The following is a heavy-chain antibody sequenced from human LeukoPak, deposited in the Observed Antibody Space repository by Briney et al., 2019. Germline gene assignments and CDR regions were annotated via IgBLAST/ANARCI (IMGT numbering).Heavy chain of an antibody. CDR1: GFTFSTYA. CDR3: AKEPREYCSSTSCPNWLDP. V-gene: IGHV3-23*01. Sequence: PGGPLSLSCAASGFTFSTYAMSWVRQAPGKGLEWVSAISGSGGTTYYADSVKGRFTISRDNSKNTLYLQMNSLRADDTAVYYCAKEPREYCSSTSCPNWLDPWGKGTLVTVSS. CDR2: ISGSGGTT. D-gene: IGHD2-2*01. J-gene: IGHJ5*02.